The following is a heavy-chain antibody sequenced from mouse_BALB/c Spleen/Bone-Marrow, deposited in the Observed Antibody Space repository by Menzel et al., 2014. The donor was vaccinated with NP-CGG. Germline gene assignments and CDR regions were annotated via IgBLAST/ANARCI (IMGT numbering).Heavy chain of an antibody. Sequence: VQVVESGAELVKPGASVKLSCKASGYSFTNYYMYWVKQWPGQGLEWIGEINPSNGGTNFNEKFKSKATLTVDKSSSTALMQLSSLTSEDSAVYYCTRSNYGYWFFDVWGAGTTVTVSS. CDR3: TRSNYGYWFFDV. D-gene: IGHD1-1*01. V-gene: IGHV1S81*02. CDR1: GYSFTNYY. J-gene: IGHJ1*01. CDR2: INPSNGGT.